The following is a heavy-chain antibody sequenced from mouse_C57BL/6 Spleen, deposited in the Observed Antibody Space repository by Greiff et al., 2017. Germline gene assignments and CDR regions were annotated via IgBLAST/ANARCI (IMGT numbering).Heavy chain of an antibody. J-gene: IGHJ3*01. CDR2: IHPSDSDT. Sequence: VQLQQPGAELVKPGASVKVSCKASGYTFTSYWMHWVKQRPGQGLEWIGRIHPSDSDTNYNQKFKGKATLTVDNSSSTAYMQLSSLTSEDSAVYYCASYGNYFAWFAYWGQGTLVTVSA. D-gene: IGHD2-1*01. V-gene: IGHV1-74*01. CDR3: ASYGNYFAWFAY. CDR1: GYTFTSYW.